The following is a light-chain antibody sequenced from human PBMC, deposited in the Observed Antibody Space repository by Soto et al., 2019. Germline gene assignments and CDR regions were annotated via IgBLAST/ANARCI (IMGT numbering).Light chain of an antibody. CDR1: SSDVGGYNY. Sequence: QSALTQPPSASGSPGQSVTISCTGTSSDVGGYNYVSWYQQHPGKAPKLMIYEVSERPSGVPDRFSGSKSGNTASLTVSGLQAEDEADYYCSSYAGSNNSVFGGGTKLTVL. CDR3: SSYAGSNNSV. CDR2: EVS. J-gene: IGLJ3*02. V-gene: IGLV2-8*01.